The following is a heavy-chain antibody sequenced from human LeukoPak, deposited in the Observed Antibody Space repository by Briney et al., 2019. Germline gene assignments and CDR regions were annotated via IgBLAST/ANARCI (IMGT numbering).Heavy chain of an antibody. D-gene: IGHD5-12*01. V-gene: IGHV3-30*02. CDR2: IWYDGSNK. CDR3: ANLAPSRRGYSGYGTY. CDR1: GFTFSSYG. Sequence: GGSLRLSCAASGFTFSSYGMHWVRQAPGKGLEWVAVIWYDGSNKYYADSVKGRFTISRDNSKNTLYLQMNSLRAEDTAVYYCANLAPSRRGYSGYGTYWGQGTLVTVSS. J-gene: IGHJ4*02.